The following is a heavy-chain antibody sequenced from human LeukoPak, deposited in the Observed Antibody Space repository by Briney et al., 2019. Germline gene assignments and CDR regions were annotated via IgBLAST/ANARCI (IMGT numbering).Heavy chain of an antibody. V-gene: IGHV4-59*01. Sequence: PSETLSLTCAVYGGSFSGYYWSWIRQPPGKGLEWIGYIYYSGSTNYNPSLKSRVTISVDTSKNQFSLKLSSVTAADTAVYYCARQEWVVAAAGTEEHRYFDYWGQGTLVTVSS. CDR2: IYYSGST. J-gene: IGHJ4*02. CDR3: ARQEWVVAAAGTEEHRYFDY. CDR1: GGSFSGYY. D-gene: IGHD6-13*01.